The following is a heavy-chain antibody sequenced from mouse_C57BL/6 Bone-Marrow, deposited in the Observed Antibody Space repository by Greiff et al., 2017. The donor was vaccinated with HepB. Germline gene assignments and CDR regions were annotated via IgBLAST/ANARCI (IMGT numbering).Heavy chain of an antibody. CDR3: ARSGRSNEDYDAGRGGFDV. J-gene: IGHJ1*03. CDR2: INPNNGGT. V-gene: IGHV1-26*01. D-gene: IGHD2-4*01. Sequence: EVQLQQSGPELVKPGASVKISCKASGYTFTDYYMNWVKQSHGKSLEWIGDINPNNGGTSYNQKFKGKATLTVDKSSSTAYMELRSLTSEDSAVYYCARSGRSNEDYDAGRGGFDVWGTGTTVTVSS. CDR1: GYTFTDYY.